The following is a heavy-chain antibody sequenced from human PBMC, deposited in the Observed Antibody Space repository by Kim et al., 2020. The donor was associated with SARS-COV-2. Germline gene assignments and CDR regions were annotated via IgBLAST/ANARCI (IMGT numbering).Heavy chain of an antibody. CDR2: ISYDGSNK. CDR1: GFTFSSYA. D-gene: IGHD4-17*01. J-gene: IGHJ6*02. CDR3: ARDRRTVTTDYYYGMDV. V-gene: IGHV3-30*04. Sequence: GGSLRLSCAASGFTFSSYAMHWVRQAPGKGLEWVAVISYDGSNKYYADSVKGRFTISRDNSKNTLYLQMNSLRAEDTAVYYCARDRRTVTTDYYYGMDVWGQGTTVTVSS.